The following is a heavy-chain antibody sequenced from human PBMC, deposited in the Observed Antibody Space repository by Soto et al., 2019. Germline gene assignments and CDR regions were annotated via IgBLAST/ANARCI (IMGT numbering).Heavy chain of an antibody. J-gene: IGHJ3*02. Sequence: QVQLVQSGAEVKKPGASVKVSCKASGYTFTGYYMHWVRQAPGQGLEWMGWINPNSGGTNYAQKFQGWVSMTRDTSIRTAYMALSRLESDDTAVYYCARPRAHPYCSGGSCYSELDDFDIWGQVTMVTVSS. CDR1: GYTFTGYY. CDR2: INPNSGGT. CDR3: ARPRAHPYCSGGSCYSELDDFDI. D-gene: IGHD2-15*01. V-gene: IGHV1-2*04.